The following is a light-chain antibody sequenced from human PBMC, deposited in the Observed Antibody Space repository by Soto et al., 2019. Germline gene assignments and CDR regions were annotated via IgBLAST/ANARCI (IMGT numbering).Light chain of an antibody. CDR1: QSISSW. V-gene: IGKV1-5*01. CDR2: DAS. CDR3: QQYNSYPCT. Sequence: DIPMTQSPSTLSASVGDRVTITCRASQSISSWLAWYQQKPGKAPKLMIYDASSLESGVPSRFSVSGSGTEFTLTISSLQPDDFATYYCQQYNSYPCTFGQGTKLEIK. J-gene: IGKJ2*02.